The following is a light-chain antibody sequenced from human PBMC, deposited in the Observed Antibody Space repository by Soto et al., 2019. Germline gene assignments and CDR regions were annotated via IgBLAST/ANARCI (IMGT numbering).Light chain of an antibody. CDR2: EVS. V-gene: IGLV2-14*01. CDR3: SSYTSSYV. J-gene: IGLJ1*01. Sequence: QSVLTQPASVSGSPGQSITISCTGTSSDVGGYNYVSWYQQHPGKAPKLMIYEVSNRPSGVPNRFSGSKSGNTASLTISGLQAEDEADYYCSSYTSSYVFGTGTKVTVL. CDR1: SSDVGGYNY.